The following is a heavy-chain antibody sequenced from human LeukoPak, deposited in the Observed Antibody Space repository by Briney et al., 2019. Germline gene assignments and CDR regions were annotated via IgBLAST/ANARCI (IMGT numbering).Heavy chain of an antibody. CDR1: GFPLSNYG. V-gene: IGHV3-48*04. CDR2: ISSSGSTI. Sequence: AGGSLRLSCAASGFPLSNYGMNWVRQAPGKGLEWVSYISSSGSTIYYADSVKGRFTISRDNAKNSLYLQMNSLRAEDTAVYYCARGWYDYVWGSYPWPFDYWGQGTLVTVSA. CDR3: ARGWYDYVWGSYPWPFDY. D-gene: IGHD3-16*02. J-gene: IGHJ4*02.